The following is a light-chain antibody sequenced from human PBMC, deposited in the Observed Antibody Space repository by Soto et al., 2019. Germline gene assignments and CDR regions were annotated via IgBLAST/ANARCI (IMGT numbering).Light chain of an antibody. V-gene: IGKV3-15*01. CDR3: QQYGNSPIT. CDR2: GAS. CDR1: QTVPSR. J-gene: IGKJ5*01. Sequence: EIVMTQSPATLSVSPGEGVTLPCRASQTVPSRIAWYQQKPGQAPSILIYGASTRATGVPDRFSGTGSGTDFTLTISRLEPEDFAVYYCQQYGNSPITFGQGTRLEIK.